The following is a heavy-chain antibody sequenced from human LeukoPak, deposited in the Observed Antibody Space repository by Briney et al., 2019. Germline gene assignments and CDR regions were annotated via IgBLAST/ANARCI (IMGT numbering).Heavy chain of an antibody. CDR3: ARQYNWNYYYYMDV. D-gene: IGHD1-20*01. CDR1: GFTFSSYS. J-gene: IGHJ6*03. V-gene: IGHV3-21*01. CDR2: ISSSSSYI. Sequence: GGSLRLSCAASGFTFSSYSMNWVRQAPGKGLEWVSSISSSSSYIYYADSVKGRFTISRDNAKKSLYLQMNSLRAEDTAVYYCARQYNWNYYYYMDVWGKGTAVTVSS.